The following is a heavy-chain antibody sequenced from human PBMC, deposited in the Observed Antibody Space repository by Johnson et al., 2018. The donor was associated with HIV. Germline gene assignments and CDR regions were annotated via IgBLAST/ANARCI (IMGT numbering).Heavy chain of an antibody. CDR2: ISYAGTNE. Sequence: QVQLVESGGGVVQPGRSLRLSCAASGFTFSSYAMHWVRQAPGKGLEWVAVISYAGTNEYYADSVKGRFTISRDNSKNTLYLQMNSLRAEDTAVYYCASPLEAAAGPMDAFDIWGQGTMVTVSS. V-gene: IGHV3-30*04. CDR3: ASPLEAAAGPMDAFDI. D-gene: IGHD6-13*01. J-gene: IGHJ3*02. CDR1: GFTFSSYA.